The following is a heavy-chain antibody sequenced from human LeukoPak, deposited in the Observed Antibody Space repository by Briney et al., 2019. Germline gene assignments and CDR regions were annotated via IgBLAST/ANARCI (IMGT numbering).Heavy chain of an antibody. CDR1: GYSFRSYL. CDR2: IYPGDSDT. D-gene: IGHD3-10*01. Sequence: GESLKISCKVSGYSFRSYLIGWVRQMPGKGLEWMGIIYPGDSDTRYSPSFEGQVTISADKSISTAYLQWSSLKASDTAMYYCAALRGVIIGWFDPWGQGTLVTVSS. V-gene: IGHV5-51*01. CDR3: AALRGVIIGWFDP. J-gene: IGHJ5*02.